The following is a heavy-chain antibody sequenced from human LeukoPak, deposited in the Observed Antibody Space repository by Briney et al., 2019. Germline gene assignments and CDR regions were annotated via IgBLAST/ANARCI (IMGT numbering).Heavy chain of an antibody. CDR2: ISGSGGTT. V-gene: IGHV3-23*01. Sequence: GGSLRLSCAASGFTFSSYAMSWVRQAPGKGLEWVSIISGSGGTTYYADSVKGRFTISRDNSKNTLFLQINSLRAEDTAVYYCAKEEPIYCSGPSCYSAFRGQGTLVTVSS. D-gene: IGHD2-15*01. CDR1: GFTFSSYA. CDR3: AKEEPIYCSGPSCYSAF. J-gene: IGHJ4*02.